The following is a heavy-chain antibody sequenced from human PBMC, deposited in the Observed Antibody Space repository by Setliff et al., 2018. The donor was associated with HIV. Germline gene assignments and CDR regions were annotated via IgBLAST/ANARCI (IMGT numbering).Heavy chain of an antibody. J-gene: IGHJ4*02. CDR2: TRKKDNSYIT. Sequence: GGSLRLSCAASEFDFKVYWMTWVRQAPGKGLEWVGRTRKKDNSYITEYAASVKGRFTVSRDDSKNSLYLQMNSLNTEDTATYYGIFYYYGYPYWGQGTLVTVSS. D-gene: IGHD3-10*01. CDR1: EFDFKVYW. V-gene: IGHV3-72*01. CDR3: IFYYYGYPY.